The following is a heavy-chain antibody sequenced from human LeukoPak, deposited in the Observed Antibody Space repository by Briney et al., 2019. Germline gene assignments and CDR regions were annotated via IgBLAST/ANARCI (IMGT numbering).Heavy chain of an antibody. CDR3: ARGGEIAVAGDFDY. V-gene: IGHV3-7*03. D-gene: IGHD6-19*01. Sequence: GGSLRLSCAASGFTFSSYWMSWVHQAPGKGLEWVANIKQDGSEKYYVDSVKGRFTISRDNAKNSLYLQMNSLRAEDTAVYYCARGGEIAVAGDFDYWGQGTLVTVSS. CDR1: GFTFSSYW. CDR2: IKQDGSEK. J-gene: IGHJ4*02.